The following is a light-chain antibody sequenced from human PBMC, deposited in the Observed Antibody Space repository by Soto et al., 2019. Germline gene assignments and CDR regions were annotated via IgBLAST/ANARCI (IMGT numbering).Light chain of an antibody. CDR1: SSDVGGYNY. J-gene: IGLJ2*01. CDR2: DVS. V-gene: IGLV2-14*01. CDR3: SSYTSSSTVV. Sequence: QSXLTQPXXVXGXXXXXXXXXXXGTSSDVGGYNYVSWYQQHPGKAPKLMIYDVSNRPSGVSNRFSGSKSGNTASLTISGLQADDEADYYCSSYTSSSTVVFGGGTKLTVL.